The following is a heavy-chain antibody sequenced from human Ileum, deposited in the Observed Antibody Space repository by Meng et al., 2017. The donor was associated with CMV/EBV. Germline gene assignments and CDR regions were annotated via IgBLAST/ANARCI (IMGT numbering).Heavy chain of an antibody. Sequence: CAGSGFTFIPAWMNWVRQAPGKGLEWVGRIKSKTDGGTIDYAAPVKGRFTISRDDSKDTLYLQMDSLKTEDTAVYYCATVGPYSRSVYWGQGTLVTVSS. J-gene: IGHJ4*02. CDR2: IKSKTDGGTI. D-gene: IGHD1-14*01. CDR3: ATVGPYSRSVY. CDR1: GFTFIPAW. V-gene: IGHV3-15*07.